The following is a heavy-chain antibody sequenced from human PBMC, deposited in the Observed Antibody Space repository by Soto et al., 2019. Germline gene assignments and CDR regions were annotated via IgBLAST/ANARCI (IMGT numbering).Heavy chain of an antibody. J-gene: IGHJ6*02. CDR3: ARNEMATPGYYYYGMDV. CDR2: IIPIFGTA. Sequence: SVKVSCKASGGTFSSYSISWVRQAPGQGLEWMGGIIPIFGTANYAQKFQGRVTITADESTSTAYMELSSLRSEDTAVYYCARNEMATPGYYYYGMDVWGQGTTVTVSS. CDR1: GGTFSSYS. D-gene: IGHD2-15*01. V-gene: IGHV1-69*13.